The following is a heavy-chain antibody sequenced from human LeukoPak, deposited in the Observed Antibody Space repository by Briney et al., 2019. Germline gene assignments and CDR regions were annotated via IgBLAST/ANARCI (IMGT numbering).Heavy chain of an antibody. D-gene: IGHD5-24*01. J-gene: IGHJ4*02. CDR1: NVSISSGSHY. V-gene: IGHV4-61*02. CDR2: IYAGGRS. Sequence: SQTLSLTCTVSNVSISSGSHYWNWIRQPAGKGLEWIGRIYAGGRSNYNPSLKSRVTISVDTSKNQFSLKLSSVTAADTAVYYCARDRDGYRGYFDYWGQGTLVTVSS. CDR3: ARDRDGYRGYFDY.